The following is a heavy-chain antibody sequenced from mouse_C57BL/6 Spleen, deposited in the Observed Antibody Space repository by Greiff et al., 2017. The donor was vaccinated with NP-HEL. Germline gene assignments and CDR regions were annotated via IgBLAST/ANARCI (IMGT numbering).Heavy chain of an antibody. CDR1: GFTFSSYA. CDR2: ISDGGSYT. J-gene: IGHJ1*03. Sequence: EVNLVESGGGLVKPGGSLKLSCAASGFTFSSYAMSWVRQTPEKRLEWVATISDGGSYTYYPDNVKGRFTISRDNAKNNLYLQMSHLKSEDTAMYYCARITTVVAPYFDVWGTGTTVTVSS. V-gene: IGHV5-4*03. D-gene: IGHD1-1*01. CDR3: ARITTVVAPYFDV.